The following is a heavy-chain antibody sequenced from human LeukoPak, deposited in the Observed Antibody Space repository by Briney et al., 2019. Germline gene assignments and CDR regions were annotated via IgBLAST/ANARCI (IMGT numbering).Heavy chain of an antibody. V-gene: IGHV4-59*12. J-gene: IGHJ4*02. Sequence: SETLSLTCTVSGGSISSYYWSWIRQPPGKGLEWIGYIYYSGSTNYKPSLKSRVTISVDTSKNQFSLKLSSVTAADTAVYYCAREVGGYSSSWYRQGPAHFDYWGQGTLVTVSS. D-gene: IGHD6-13*01. CDR2: IYYSGST. CDR3: AREVGGYSSSWYRQGPAHFDY. CDR1: GGSISSYY.